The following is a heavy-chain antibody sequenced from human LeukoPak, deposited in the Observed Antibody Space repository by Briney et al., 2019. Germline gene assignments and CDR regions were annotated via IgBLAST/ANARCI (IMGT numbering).Heavy chain of an antibody. CDR3: TRGPSHGAFDI. D-gene: IGHD2-2*01. CDR1: GYSFTAFY. V-gene: IGHV1-2*02. J-gene: IGHJ3*02. Sequence: GASVKVSCKASGYSFTAFYMHWVRQAPGQGLEWMGWINPNTGGTNYAQKFQGRVTLTRDTSINTAYMELRWLSSDDTAVYYCTRGPSHGAFDIWGQGTMVTVPS. CDR2: INPNTGGT.